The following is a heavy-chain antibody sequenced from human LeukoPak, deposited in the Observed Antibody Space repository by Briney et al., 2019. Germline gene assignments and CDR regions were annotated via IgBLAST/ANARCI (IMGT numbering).Heavy chain of an antibody. V-gene: IGHV3-66*01. Sequence: GGSLRLSCATSGFTVSTNYMTWVRQAPGKGLEWVSVIYSGGNTYYADSVKGRFIISGDKSKRTLFLQMNSLRVEDTALYYCAELGITMIGGVWGKGTTVTISS. D-gene: IGHD3-10*02. CDR1: GFTVSTNY. CDR3: AELGITMIGGV. CDR2: IYSGGNT. J-gene: IGHJ6*04.